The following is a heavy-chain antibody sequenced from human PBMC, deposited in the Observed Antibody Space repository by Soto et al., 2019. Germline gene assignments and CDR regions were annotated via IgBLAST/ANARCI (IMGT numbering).Heavy chain of an antibody. V-gene: IGHV4-31*03. CDR1: GGSISTGGYY. Sequence: QVQLQESGPGLVKPSQTLSLTCTVSGGSISTGGYYWTWIRQHPGKGLEWIGYIYYSGSTYYNPTLKSRVTISVDTSKNQFSLKLSSVTAADTAVYYCARGLSVTLSDNWGQGTLVTVSS. CDR2: IYYSGST. J-gene: IGHJ4*02. D-gene: IGHD4-17*01. CDR3: ARGLSVTLSDN.